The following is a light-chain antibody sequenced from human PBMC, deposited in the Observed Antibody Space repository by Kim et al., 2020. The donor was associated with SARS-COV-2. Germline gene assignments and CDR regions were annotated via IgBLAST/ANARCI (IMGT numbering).Light chain of an antibody. CDR3: QQYSTSPIT. Sequence: EIVLTQSPGTLSLSQGETATLSCRASQTVNNNYLAWYQQKPGQAPRLLIYGASSRATGITDRFRGSGSGTDFTLTISRLEPEDFAVFYCQQYSTSPITFGQGTQLEIK. CDR2: GAS. V-gene: IGKV3-20*01. CDR1: QTVNNNY. J-gene: IGKJ5*01.